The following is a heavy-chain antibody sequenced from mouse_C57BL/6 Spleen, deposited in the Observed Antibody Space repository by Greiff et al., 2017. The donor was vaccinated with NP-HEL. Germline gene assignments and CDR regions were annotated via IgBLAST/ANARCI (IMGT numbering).Heavy chain of an antibody. Sequence: QVQLQQSGAELVKPGASVKLSCKASGYTFTSYWMHWVKQRPGQGLEWIGMIHPNSGSTNYNEKFKSKATLTVDKSSSTAYMQLSSLTSEYSAVYDCARSGGITTVVAPTGTGDYWGQGTTLTVSS. V-gene: IGHV1-64*01. D-gene: IGHD1-1*01. CDR2: IHPNSGST. CDR1: GYTFTSYW. J-gene: IGHJ2*01. CDR3: ARSGGITTVVAPTGTGDY.